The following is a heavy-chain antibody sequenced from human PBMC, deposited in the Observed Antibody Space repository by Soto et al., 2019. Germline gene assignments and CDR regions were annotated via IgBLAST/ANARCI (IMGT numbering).Heavy chain of an antibody. Sequence: QVQMQESGPGLVKPSQTLYLTCSVSGGSIIDSGSFYWNWIRQHPGKGLEWIGYIYYSGSTYYNRSLKSRATISLATSKNQFSLKLTSVNASDTAIYSCARGEVVASNWFDPGGQGTRVTVSS. J-gene: IGHJ5*02. D-gene: IGHD2-15*01. CDR1: GGSIIDSGSFY. V-gene: IGHV4-31*03. CDR2: IYYSGST. CDR3: ARGEVVASNWFDP.